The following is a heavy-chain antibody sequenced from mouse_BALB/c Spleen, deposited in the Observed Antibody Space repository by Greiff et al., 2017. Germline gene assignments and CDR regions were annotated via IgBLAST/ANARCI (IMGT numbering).Heavy chain of an antibody. Sequence: EVQLQQSGPGLVKPSQSLSLTCTVTGYSITSDYAWNWIRQFPGNKLEWMGYISYSGSTSYNPSLKSRISITRDTSKNQFFLQLNSVTTEDTATYYCARGYYGSRTWFAYWGQGTLVTVSA. D-gene: IGHD1-1*01. V-gene: IGHV3-2*02. CDR1: GYSITSDYA. CDR3: ARGYYGSRTWFAY. J-gene: IGHJ3*01. CDR2: ISYSGST.